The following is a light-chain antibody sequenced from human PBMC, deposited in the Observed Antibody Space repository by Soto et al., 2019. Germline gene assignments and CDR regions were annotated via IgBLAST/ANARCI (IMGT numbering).Light chain of an antibody. CDR3: QKYSKCPPFT. V-gene: IGKV3-15*01. Sequence: EVVMTQSPATLSVSPGESATLSCRASQRINTSLAWYQQRPGQAPRLLIYGASTRATGVPARFSGSGSGTEFTLTISGLQYEDFAVYYCQKYSKCPPFTFGHGTRVDI. J-gene: IGKJ3*01. CDR2: GAS. CDR1: QRINTS.